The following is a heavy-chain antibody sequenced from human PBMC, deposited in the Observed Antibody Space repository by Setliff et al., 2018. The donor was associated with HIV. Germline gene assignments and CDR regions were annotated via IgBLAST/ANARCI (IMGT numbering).Heavy chain of an antibody. CDR3: TRKLAPGHGMDV. J-gene: IGHJ6*02. V-gene: IGHV3-30*02. CDR1: GFTFGNFG. Sequence: GGSLRLSCAASGFTFGNFGMHWVRQAPGKGLEWVAFIRNDESNKQYSDSVKGRFTISRDNSKNTMYVQMNSLRAEDTAVYYCTRKLAPGHGMDVWGQGTTVTVS. CDR2: IRNDESNK. D-gene: IGHD3-3*02.